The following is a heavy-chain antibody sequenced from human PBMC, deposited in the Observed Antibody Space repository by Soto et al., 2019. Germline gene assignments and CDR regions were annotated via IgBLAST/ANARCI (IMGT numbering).Heavy chain of an antibody. CDR2: IIPIFGTA. CDR3: ARDTPRYYDSSGYYPHLNDY. CDR1: GGTFSSYA. D-gene: IGHD3-22*01. Sequence: SVKVSCKASGGTFSSYAISWVRQAPGQGLEWMGGIIPIFGTANYAQKFQGRVTITADKSTSTAYMELSSLRSEDTAVYYCARDTPRYYDSSGYYPHLNDYWGQGTLVTVSS. V-gene: IGHV1-69*06. J-gene: IGHJ4*02.